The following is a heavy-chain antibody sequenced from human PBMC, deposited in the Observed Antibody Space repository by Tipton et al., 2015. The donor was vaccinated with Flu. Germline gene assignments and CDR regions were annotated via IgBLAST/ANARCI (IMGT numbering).Heavy chain of an antibody. Sequence: SLRLSCAASGFTFSRYGMHWVRQAPGKGLEWVAVIWYDGSNKKYADSVKGRFTISRDNSKNTLFLQVNSLRAEDTAVYYCARELNHYDSSGYSAGAFDIWGQGTMVTVSA. CDR2: IWYDGSNK. D-gene: IGHD3-22*01. V-gene: IGHV3-33*01. CDR3: ARELNHYDSSGYSAGAFDI. CDR1: GFTFSRYG. J-gene: IGHJ3*02.